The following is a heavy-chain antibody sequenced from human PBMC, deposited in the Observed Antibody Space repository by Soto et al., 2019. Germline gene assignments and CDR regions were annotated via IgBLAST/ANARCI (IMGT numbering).Heavy chain of an antibody. CDR1: GFSLSTSGVG. Sequence: SGPTLVNPTQTLTLTCTFSGFSLSTSGVGVGWIRQPPGKALEWLALIYWDDDKRYSPSLEGRLTITKDTSKSQVVLTMTNMDPVDTATYYCAHKDGDCSGGSCSFLGFDPWGQGTLVTVSS. D-gene: IGHD2-15*01. CDR3: AHKDGDCSGGSCSFLGFDP. CDR2: IYWDDDK. V-gene: IGHV2-5*02. J-gene: IGHJ5*02.